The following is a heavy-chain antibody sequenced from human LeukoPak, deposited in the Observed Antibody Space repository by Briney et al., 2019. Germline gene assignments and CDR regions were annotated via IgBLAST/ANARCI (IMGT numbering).Heavy chain of an antibody. V-gene: IGHV3-23*01. Sequence: GGSLRLSCAVSGFLFSHYTMTWVRQGPGKGLEWVSSINGSGDATLYADSVMGRFTISRDNAKNTVSLQMNNLRAEDTAVYYCAKSDCGSDGCKLLNYWGQGTLVIASS. D-gene: IGHD3-10*01. CDR2: INGSGDAT. J-gene: IGHJ4*02. CDR1: GFLFSHYT. CDR3: AKSDCGSDGCKLLNY.